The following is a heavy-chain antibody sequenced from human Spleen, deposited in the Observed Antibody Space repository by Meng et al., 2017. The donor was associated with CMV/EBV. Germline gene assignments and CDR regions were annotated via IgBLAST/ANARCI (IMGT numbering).Heavy chain of an antibody. Sequence: GESLKISCAASGLTFSSYGMSWVRQAPGKGLEWVSSIGATAGGTYYADSVKGRFTISRDNAKNTLYLQMNSLRVEDTAVYYCAKGGKNYDFWSGYLDDYFDYWGQGTLVTVSS. V-gene: IGHV3-23*01. CDR1: GLTFSSYG. CDR3: AKGGKNYDFWSGYLDDYFDY. J-gene: IGHJ4*02. D-gene: IGHD3-3*01. CDR2: IGATAGGT.